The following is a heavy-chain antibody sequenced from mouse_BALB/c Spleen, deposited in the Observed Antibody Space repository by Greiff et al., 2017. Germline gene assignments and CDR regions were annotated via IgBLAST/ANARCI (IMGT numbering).Heavy chain of an antibody. Sequence: VKLVESGGGLVKPGGSLKLSCAASGFTFSDYYMYWVRQTPEKRLEWVATISDGGSYTYYPDSVKGRFTISRDNAKNNLYLQMSSLKSEDTAMYYCAREVLYGSSYVFAYWGQGTLVTVSA. CDR3: AREVLYGSSYVFAY. V-gene: IGHV5-4*02. CDR1: GFTFSDYY. J-gene: IGHJ3*01. CDR2: ISDGGSYT. D-gene: IGHD1-1*01.